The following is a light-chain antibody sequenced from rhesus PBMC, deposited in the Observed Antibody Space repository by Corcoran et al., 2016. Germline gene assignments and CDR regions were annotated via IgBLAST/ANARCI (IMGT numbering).Light chain of an antibody. CDR1: SSDIGCYNR. CDR3: HSYASSGTYI. Sequence: QAAPTQSPSVSGSPGQSVTISCTGTSSDIGCYNRVSWYQQYPGKAPKFLIYEVRKRPSGVSDRFSGSKSGNTASLPISGLQAEDEADYYCHSYASSGTYIFGSGTRLTVL. V-gene: IGLV2-13*03. J-gene: IGLJ1*01. CDR2: EVR.